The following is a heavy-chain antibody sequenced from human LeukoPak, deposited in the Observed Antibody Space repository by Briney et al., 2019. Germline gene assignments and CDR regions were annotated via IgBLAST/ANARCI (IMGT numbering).Heavy chain of an antibody. CDR2: ISYDGSNK. V-gene: IGHV3-30-3*01. CDR1: GFTFSSYW. D-gene: IGHD2-15*01. J-gene: IGHJ6*02. Sequence: PGGSLRLSCAASGFTFSSYWMSWVRQAPGKGLEWVAVISYDGSNKYYADSVKGRFTISRDNSKNTLYLQMNSLRAEDTAVYYCAREDAVGYYYYGMDVWGQGTTVTVSS. CDR3: AREDAVGYYYYGMDV.